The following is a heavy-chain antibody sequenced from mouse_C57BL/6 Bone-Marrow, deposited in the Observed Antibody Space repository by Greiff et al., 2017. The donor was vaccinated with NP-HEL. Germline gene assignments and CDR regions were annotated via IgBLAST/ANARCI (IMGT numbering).Heavy chain of an antibody. V-gene: IGHV1-81*01. CDR1: GYTFTSYG. D-gene: IGHD2-4*01. Sequence: VQLVESGAELARPGASVKLSCKASGYTFTSYGISWVKQRTGQGLEWIGEIYPRSGNTYYNEKFKGKATLTADNSSSTAYMELRSLTSEDSAVYFCASSVYYDYDGYFDYWGQGTTLTVSS. CDR2: IYPRSGNT. J-gene: IGHJ2*01. CDR3: ASSVYYDYDGYFDY.